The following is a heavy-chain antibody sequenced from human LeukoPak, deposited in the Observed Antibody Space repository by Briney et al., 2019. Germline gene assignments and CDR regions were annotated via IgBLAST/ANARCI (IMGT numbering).Heavy chain of an antibody. J-gene: IGHJ4*02. V-gene: IGHV1-8*01. D-gene: IGHD6-13*01. Sequence: GASVKVSCKASGYTFTSYDINWVRQATGQGLEWMGWMKPKSGNTGYAQKFQGRVTMTRDTSISTAYMEVSSLRSEDTAVYYCVRVTGSIDYWGQGTLVTVSS. CDR1: GYTFTSYD. CDR3: VRVTGSIDY. CDR2: MKPKSGNT.